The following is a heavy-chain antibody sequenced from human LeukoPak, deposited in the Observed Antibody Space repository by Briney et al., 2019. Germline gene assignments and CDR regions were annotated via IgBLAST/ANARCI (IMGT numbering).Heavy chain of an antibody. Sequence: GGSLRLSCAASGFTFSSYAMSWVRQAPGKGLEWVSAISGSGGSTYYADSVKGRSTISRDNSKNTLYLQMNSLRAEDTAVYYCAKDVRGLGPYFMITFGGVIVEGFDYWGQGTLVTVSS. D-gene: IGHD3-16*02. J-gene: IGHJ4*02. V-gene: IGHV3-23*01. CDR3: AKDVRGLGPYFMITFGGVIVEGFDY. CDR1: GFTFSSYA. CDR2: ISGSGGST.